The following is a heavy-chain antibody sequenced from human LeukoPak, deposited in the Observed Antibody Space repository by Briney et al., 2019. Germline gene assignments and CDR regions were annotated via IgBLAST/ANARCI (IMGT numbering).Heavy chain of an antibody. CDR2: ISGSGGST. CDR1: GFTFSSYA. D-gene: IGHD3-22*01. CDR3: ARDRGGYGAFDI. V-gene: IGHV3-23*01. J-gene: IGHJ3*02. Sequence: PGGSLRLSCAASGFTFSSYAMSWVRQAPGKGLEWVSTISGSGGSTDYADSVKGRFTISRDNSKNSLYLQMNSLRAEDTAVYYCARDRGGYGAFDIWGQGTMVTVSS.